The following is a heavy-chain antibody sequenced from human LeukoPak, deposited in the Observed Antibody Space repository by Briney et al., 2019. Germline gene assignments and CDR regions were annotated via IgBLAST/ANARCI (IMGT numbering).Heavy chain of an antibody. CDR1: GGSINTYY. J-gene: IGHJ6*03. CDR2: INHSGST. D-gene: IGHD3-3*01. V-gene: IGHV4-34*01. CDR3: TRGRSNYDFWSGYWNSYYYYYMDV. Sequence: PSETLSLTCTVSGGSINTYYWSWIRQPPGKGLEWIGEINHSGSTNYNPSLKSRVTISVDTSKNQFSLKLSSVTAADTAVYYCTRGRSNYDFWSGYWNSYYYYYMDVWGKGTTVTVSS.